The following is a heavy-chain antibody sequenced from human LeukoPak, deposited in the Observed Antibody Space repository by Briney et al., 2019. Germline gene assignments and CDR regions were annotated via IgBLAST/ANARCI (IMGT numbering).Heavy chain of an antibody. J-gene: IGHJ5*02. Sequence: GSSVTVSCKASGGTFSSYAISWVRQAPGQGLEWMGRIIPILGIANYAQKFQGRVTITADKSTSTAYMELSSLRSEDTAVYCCARGAPWFDPWGQGTLVTVSS. CDR3: ARGAPWFDP. V-gene: IGHV1-69*04. CDR1: GGTFSSYA. CDR2: IIPILGIA.